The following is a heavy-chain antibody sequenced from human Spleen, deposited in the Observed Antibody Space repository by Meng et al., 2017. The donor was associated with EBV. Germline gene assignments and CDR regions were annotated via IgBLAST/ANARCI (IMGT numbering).Heavy chain of an antibody. CDR3: AGSENSLVQGVISY. D-gene: IGHD3-10*01. CDR2: IYYSGNS. Sequence: QVQLQESGPGLVKPSEXLSRTCTVSGGSVNSNSYYWGWIRQPPGRGLEWIGYIYYSGNSNYNPSLKSGVTISVDTSKNQFSLRLTSVTAADTAVYYCAGSENSLVQGVISYWGQGTLVTVSS. J-gene: IGHJ4*02. CDR1: GGSVNSNSYY. V-gene: IGHV4-61*01.